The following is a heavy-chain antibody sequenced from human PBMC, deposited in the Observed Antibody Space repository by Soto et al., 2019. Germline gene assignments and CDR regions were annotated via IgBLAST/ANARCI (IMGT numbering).Heavy chain of an antibody. V-gene: IGHV3-23*01. D-gene: IGHD3-3*01. CDR3: AKVALRFLEWSSTGYRKNDSYYGMDV. CDR2: ISGSGGST. J-gene: IGHJ6*02. CDR1: GFTFSNYA. Sequence: SLRLSCAASGFTFSNYAMSWVRQAPGKGLEWVSAISGSGGSTYYADSVKGRFTISRDNSKNTLYLQMNSLRAEDTAVYYCAKVALRFLEWSSTGYRKNDSYYGMDVGGQANTVTVSS.